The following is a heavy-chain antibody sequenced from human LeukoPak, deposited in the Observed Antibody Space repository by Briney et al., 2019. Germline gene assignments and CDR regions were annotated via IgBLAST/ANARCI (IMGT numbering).Heavy chain of an antibody. Sequence: QSGGSLRLSCAASGFTFSSYGMIWVRQAPGKGLEWVSGISGSGGSTYLADSVKGRFTISRDNSKNTLFLQMNSLTAEDTAVYYCAKLFSLNYWGQGTLVTVSS. CDR1: GFTFSSYG. CDR3: AKLFSLNY. V-gene: IGHV3-23*01. J-gene: IGHJ4*02. CDR2: ISGSGGST. D-gene: IGHD2-21*01.